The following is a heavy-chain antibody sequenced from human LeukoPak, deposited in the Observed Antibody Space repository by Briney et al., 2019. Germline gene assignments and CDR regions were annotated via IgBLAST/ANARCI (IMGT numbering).Heavy chain of an antibody. CDR3: AKDLWKYQLRTLDY. D-gene: IGHD2-2*01. CDR2: INGSET. Sequence: GGSLRLSCAASGFTVSSNYMSWVRQAPGKGLEWVANINGSETYYVDSVKGRFTISRDNAKNSLYLQMNTLRAEDTALYYCAKDLWKYQLRTLDYWGQGTLVTVSS. CDR1: GFTVSSNY. V-gene: IGHV3-7*01. J-gene: IGHJ4*02.